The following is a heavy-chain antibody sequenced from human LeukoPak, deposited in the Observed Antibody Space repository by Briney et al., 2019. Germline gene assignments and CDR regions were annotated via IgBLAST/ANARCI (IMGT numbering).Heavy chain of an antibody. D-gene: IGHD6-19*01. CDR3: AKRSIAVAGYSSDY. CDR1: GFTFSSYA. J-gene: IGHJ4*02. Sequence: GGSLRLSCAASGFTFSSYAMSWVRQAPGKGLEWVSAISGSGGSTYYADSVKGRFTTSRDNSKNTLYLQMNSLRAEDTAVYYCAKRSIAVAGYSSDYWGQGTLVTVSS. CDR2: ISGSGGST. V-gene: IGHV3-23*01.